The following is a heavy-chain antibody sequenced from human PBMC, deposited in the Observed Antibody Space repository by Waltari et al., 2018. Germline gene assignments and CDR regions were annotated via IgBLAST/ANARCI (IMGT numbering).Heavy chain of an antibody. Sequence: QVQLQESGPGLVKPSETLSLTCTVSGGSISSYYWSWIRQPAGKGLEWIGRIYTSGSTNYNPSLKSRVTMSVDTSKNQFSLKLSSVTAADTAVYYCARDRGPRIMVTAENDAFDIWGQGTMVTVSS. J-gene: IGHJ3*02. V-gene: IGHV4-4*07. CDR3: ARDRGPRIMVTAENDAFDI. CDR2: IYTSGST. CDR1: GGSISSYY. D-gene: IGHD2-8*01.